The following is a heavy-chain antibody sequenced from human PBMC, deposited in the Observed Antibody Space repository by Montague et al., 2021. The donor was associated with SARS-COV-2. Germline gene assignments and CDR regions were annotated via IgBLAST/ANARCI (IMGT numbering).Heavy chain of an antibody. V-gene: IGHV4-34*01. Sequence: SETLSLTCAVYGGSFSGYYWSWIRQPPGKGLEWIGGINHSGSTNXXPSLKSRVTISVDTSKNQFSLKLSSVTAADTAVYYCARGRYSSSWYGERRNWFDPWGQGTLVTVSS. CDR2: INHSGST. J-gene: IGHJ5*02. D-gene: IGHD6-13*01. CDR3: ARGRYSSSWYGERRNWFDP. CDR1: GGSFSGYY.